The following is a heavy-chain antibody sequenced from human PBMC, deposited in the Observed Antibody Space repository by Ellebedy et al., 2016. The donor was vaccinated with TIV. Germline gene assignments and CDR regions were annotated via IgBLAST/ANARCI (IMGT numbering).Heavy chain of an antibody. CDR1: GYTLTDLS. CDR3: ARAVYGMGWFDP. D-gene: IGHD2-8*01. V-gene: IGHV1-24*01. CDR2: FDPEDGET. Sequence: ASVKVSCKVSGYTLTDLSMHWVRQAPGKGLEWMGGFDPEDGETIFAQKFQGRVIITRDTSANTAYMELSSLRSEDPAVYYCARAVYGMGWFDPWGQGTLVTVSS. J-gene: IGHJ5*02.